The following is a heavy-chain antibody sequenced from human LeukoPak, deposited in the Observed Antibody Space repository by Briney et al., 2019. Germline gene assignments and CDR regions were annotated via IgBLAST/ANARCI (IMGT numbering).Heavy chain of an antibody. Sequence: SETLSLTCTVSGYSISSGYYWGWIRQPPGKGLEWIGSIYHSGSTYYNPSLKSRVTISVDTSKNQFSLKLSSVTAADTAEYYCARVEQWLVLRWGQGTLVTVSS. D-gene: IGHD6-19*01. CDR1: GYSISSGYY. J-gene: IGHJ4*02. V-gene: IGHV4-38-2*02. CDR3: ARVEQWLVLR. CDR2: IYHSGST.